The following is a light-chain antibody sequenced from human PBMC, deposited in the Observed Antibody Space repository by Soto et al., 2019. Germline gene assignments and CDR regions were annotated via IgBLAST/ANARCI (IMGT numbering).Light chain of an antibody. Sequence: QSVLTQSPSESATPGQRVTISCSGSGSNIGTHAVNWYQQVPGTAPILLIFRNHQRPSGVPDRFSGSKSGTSASLAISGPQSEDEADYYCAAWDDSRRAVVFGGGTQVTVL. V-gene: IGLV1-44*01. CDR2: RNH. J-gene: IGLJ2*01. CDR3: AAWDDSRRAVV. CDR1: GSNIGTHA.